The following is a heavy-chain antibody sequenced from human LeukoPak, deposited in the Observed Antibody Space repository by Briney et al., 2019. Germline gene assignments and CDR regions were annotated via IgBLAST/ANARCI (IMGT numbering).Heavy chain of an antibody. CDR2: IKQDGSEK. D-gene: IGHD3-3*01. J-gene: IGHJ4*02. Sequence: PGGSLRLSCAASGFTFSSYWMSWVRQAPGKGLEWVANIKQDGSEKYYVDSVKGRFTISRDNAKNSLYLQMNSLRAEDTAVYYCARGHYDSWSGYFPQVDDYWGQGTLVTVSS. CDR1: GFTFSSYW. V-gene: IGHV3-7*01. CDR3: ARGHYDSWSGYFPQVDDY.